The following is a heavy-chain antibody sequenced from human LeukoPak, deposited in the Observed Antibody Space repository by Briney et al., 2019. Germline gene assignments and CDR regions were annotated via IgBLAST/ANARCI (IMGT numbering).Heavy chain of an antibody. CDR2: ISSSSSYI. CDR3: ASSDSSGYYYDY. Sequence: GGSLRLSCAASGFTFSSYSMNWVRQAPGKGLEWVSSISSSSSYIYYADSVKGRFTISRDNAKNSLYLQMNSLRAEDTAVYYCASSDSSGYYYDYWGQGTLVTVPS. CDR1: GFTFSSYS. D-gene: IGHD3-22*01. J-gene: IGHJ4*02. V-gene: IGHV3-21*01.